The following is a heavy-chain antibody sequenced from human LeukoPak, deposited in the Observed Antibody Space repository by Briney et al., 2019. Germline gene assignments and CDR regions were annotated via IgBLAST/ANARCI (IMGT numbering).Heavy chain of an antibody. CDR3: ARHLSGVTGYTYGRGIDY. Sequence: GGSLRLSCAASGFTFSSYAMSWVRQAPGKGLEWVSVISGSGGTTFYTDSVKGRFTISRDNSKNTLYLQMNSLRAEDTAVYYCARHLSGVTGYTYGRGIDYWGQGTLVTVSS. V-gene: IGHV3-23*01. CDR1: GFTFSSYA. D-gene: IGHD5-18*01. CDR2: ISGSGGTT. J-gene: IGHJ4*02.